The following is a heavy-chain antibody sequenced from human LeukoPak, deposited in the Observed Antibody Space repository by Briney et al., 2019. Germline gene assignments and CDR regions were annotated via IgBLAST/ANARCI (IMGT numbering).Heavy chain of an antibody. CDR1: GFTFSSYG. CDR3: ARVKQQLVGSGWFDP. D-gene: IGHD6-13*01. CDR2: IWYDGSNK. J-gene: IGHJ5*02. V-gene: IGHV3-33*01. Sequence: GGSLRLSCAASGFTFSSYGMHWVRRAPGKGLEWVAVIWYDGSNKYYADSVKGRFTISRDNSKNTLYLQMNSLRAEDTAVYYCARVKQQLVGSGWFDPWGQGTLVTVSS.